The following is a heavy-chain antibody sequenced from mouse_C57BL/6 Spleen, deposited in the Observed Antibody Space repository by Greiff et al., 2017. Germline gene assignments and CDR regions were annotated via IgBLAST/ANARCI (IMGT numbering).Heavy chain of an antibody. Sequence: SGAELVKPGASVKISCKASGYAFSSYWINWVKQRPGKGLEWIGQIYPGDGDTNYNGKFKGKAILTADKSSSTAYMQLSSLTSEDSAVYFCARREDYDYLAWFAYWGQGTLVTVSA. D-gene: IGHD2-4*01. J-gene: IGHJ3*01. V-gene: IGHV1-80*01. CDR3: ARREDYDYLAWFAY. CDR2: IYPGDGDT. CDR1: GYAFSSYW.